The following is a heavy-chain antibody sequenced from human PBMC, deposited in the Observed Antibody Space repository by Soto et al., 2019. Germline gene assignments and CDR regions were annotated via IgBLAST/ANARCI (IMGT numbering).Heavy chain of an antibody. D-gene: IGHD3-22*01. V-gene: IGHV3-21*01. CDR2: ISSSSSYI. CDR3: ARASSTMIVVVIDAFDI. Sequence: GGSLRLSCAASGFTFSSYSMNWVRQAPGKGLEWVSSISSSSSYIYYADSVKGRFTISRDNAKNSLYLQMNSLRAEDTAVYYCARASSTMIVVVIDAFDIWGQGTMVTVSS. CDR1: GFTFSSYS. J-gene: IGHJ3*02.